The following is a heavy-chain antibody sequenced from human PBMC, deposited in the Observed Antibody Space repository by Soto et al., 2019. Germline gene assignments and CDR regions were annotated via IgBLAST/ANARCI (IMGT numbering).Heavy chain of an antibody. J-gene: IGHJ4*02. D-gene: IGHD6-13*01. Sequence: GGSLRLSCAASGFTFSSYAMNWVRQAPGKGLEWVSVISGRGSSTYYTDSVKGRFTISRDNSKNTLYLQMNSLRAEDTAVYYCARRGPGTYFDYWGQGTLVTAPQ. CDR3: ARRGPGTYFDY. V-gene: IGHV3-23*01. CDR1: GFTFSSYA. CDR2: ISGRGSST.